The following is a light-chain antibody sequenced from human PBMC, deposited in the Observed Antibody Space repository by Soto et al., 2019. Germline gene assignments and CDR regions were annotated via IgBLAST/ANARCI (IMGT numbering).Light chain of an antibody. V-gene: IGLV2-23*02. CDR1: SSDVGSYNL. J-gene: IGLJ3*02. CDR3: CSYAGSSTYWV. Sequence: QSALTQPASVSGSPGQSITISCTGTSSDVGSYNLVSWYQQHPGKAPKLMIYEVSKRPSRVSNRFSGSKSGNTASLTISGLQAEDEADYYCCSYAGSSTYWVFGGGTKVTVL. CDR2: EVS.